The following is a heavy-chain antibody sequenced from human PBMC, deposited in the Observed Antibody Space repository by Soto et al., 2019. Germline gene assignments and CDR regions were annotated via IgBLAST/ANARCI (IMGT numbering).Heavy chain of an antibody. V-gene: IGHV4-39*01. CDR1: GESIRSRSYY. D-gene: IGHD2-21*02. J-gene: IGHJ4*02. Sequence: PSGTLSIACIVSGESIRSRSYYWGWIRQPPGKGLEWTGSIYYSGRTYYNPSFKSRVTISIDTSKNQFSLKLSSVTATDTAVYYCARQRTTVVTQAYFDHWGQGALVTVSS. CDR3: ARQRTTVVTQAYFDH. CDR2: IYYSGRT.